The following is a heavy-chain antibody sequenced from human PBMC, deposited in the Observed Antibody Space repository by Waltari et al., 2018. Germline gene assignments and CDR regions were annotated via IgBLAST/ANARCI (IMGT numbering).Heavy chain of an antibody. CDR3: ATGNKHHYNWNDDGHPTPFDY. D-gene: IGHD1-1*01. CDR2: VDPEDGET. J-gene: IGHJ4*02. Sequence: QVQLVQSGAEVKKPGASVKVSCKVSGYTLTELSMHWVRQAPGKGLEWMGGVDPEDGETIYAQKFQGRVTMTEDTSTDTAYMELSSLRSEDTAVYYCATGNKHHYNWNDDGHPTPFDYWGQGTLVTVSS. V-gene: IGHV1-24*01. CDR1: GYTLTELS.